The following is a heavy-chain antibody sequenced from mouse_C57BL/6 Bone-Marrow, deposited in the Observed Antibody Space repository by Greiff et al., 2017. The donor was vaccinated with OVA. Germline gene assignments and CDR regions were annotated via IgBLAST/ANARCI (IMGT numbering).Heavy chain of an antibody. CDR3: VRDQGYDYDWYFDV. J-gene: IGHJ1*03. CDR1: GFTFNTYA. Sequence: GGGLVQPKGSLKLSCAASGFTFNTYAMHWVRQAPGKGLEWVARIRSKSSNYATYYADSVTDRFTISRDDSQSMLYLQMNNLKTEDTAMYYCVRDQGYDYDWYFDVWGTGTTVTVSS. V-gene: IGHV10-3*01. CDR2: IRSKSSNYAT. D-gene: IGHD2-4*01.